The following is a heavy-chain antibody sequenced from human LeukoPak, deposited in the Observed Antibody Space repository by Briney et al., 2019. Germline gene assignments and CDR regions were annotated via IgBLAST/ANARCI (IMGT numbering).Heavy chain of an antibody. CDR1: GGSISSYY. Sequence: TSSETLSLTCTVSGGSISSYYWSWIRQPAGKGLEWIGRIYTSGSTNYNPSLKSRVTMSVDTSKNQFSLKLSSVTAADTAVYYCASDSSGWYGNNWFDPWGQGTLVTVSS. CDR2: IYTSGST. D-gene: IGHD6-19*01. CDR3: ASDSSGWYGNNWFDP. V-gene: IGHV4-4*07. J-gene: IGHJ5*02.